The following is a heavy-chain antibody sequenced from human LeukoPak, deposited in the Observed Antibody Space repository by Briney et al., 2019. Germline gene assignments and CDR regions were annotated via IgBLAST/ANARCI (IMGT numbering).Heavy chain of an antibody. CDR2: IYYSGST. Sequence: SETLSLTCTVSGGSISSNTYYWGWIRQPPGKGLEWIGSIYYSGSTYFNPSLKSRVTISVDTSKNQFPLKLSSVTAADTAVYYCATQGYSSGWTRFDPWGQGTLVTVSS. CDR1: GGSISSNTYY. J-gene: IGHJ5*02. CDR3: ATQGYSSGWTRFDP. V-gene: IGHV4-39*01. D-gene: IGHD6-19*01.